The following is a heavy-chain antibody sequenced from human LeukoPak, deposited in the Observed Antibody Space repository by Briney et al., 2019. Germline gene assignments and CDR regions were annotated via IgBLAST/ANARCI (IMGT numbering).Heavy chain of an antibody. CDR2: IWYDGGNK. V-gene: IGHV3-33*01. D-gene: IGHD6-19*01. Sequence: PGRSLRLSCATSGFTFSNYGMHWVRQAPGKGLEWVAVIWYDGGNKYYADSVKGRFTISRDNSKNTLYLQMNNLRAEDTAVYYCARVGSGWDGVDYWGQGTLVTVSS. CDR3: ARVGSGWDGVDY. J-gene: IGHJ4*02. CDR1: GFTFSNYG.